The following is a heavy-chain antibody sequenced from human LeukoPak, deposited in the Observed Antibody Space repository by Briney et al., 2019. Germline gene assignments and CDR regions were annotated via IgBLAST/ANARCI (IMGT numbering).Heavy chain of an antibody. D-gene: IGHD6-13*01. V-gene: IGHV3-30*02. J-gene: IGHJ4*02. CDR1: GFTFGSYG. Sequence: PGGPLRLSCAASGFTFGSYGMHWVRQAPGKGLEWVAFIRYDGSNKYYADSVKGRFTISRDNAKNSLYLQMNSLRAEDTAVYYCARVKWLSAAGTEGNFDYWGQGTLVTVSS. CDR3: ARVKWLSAAGTEGNFDY. CDR2: IRYDGSNK.